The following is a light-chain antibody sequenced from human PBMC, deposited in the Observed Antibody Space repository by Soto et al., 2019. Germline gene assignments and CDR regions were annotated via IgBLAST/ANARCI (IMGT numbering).Light chain of an antibody. CDR1: SNDVGFYDL. CDR2: EGS. V-gene: IGLV2-23*01. CDR3: SAYAGSRTLFV. J-gene: IGLJ1*01. Sequence: QSVLTQPASVSGSPGQSITISCTGTSNDVGFYDLVSWYQQHPGKAPKLLIYEGSKRPSGVSNRFSGSKSGNTASLTISGLQAEDEADYYCSAYAGSRTLFVFGTGTKLTVL.